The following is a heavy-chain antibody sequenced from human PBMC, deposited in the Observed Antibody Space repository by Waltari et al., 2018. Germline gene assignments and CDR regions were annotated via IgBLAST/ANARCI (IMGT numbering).Heavy chain of an antibody. J-gene: IGHJ4*02. D-gene: IGHD1-26*01. Sequence: QVQLVQSGAEVKKPGASVKVSCKVSGYILAELSMHCVRQAPGKGREWMGGFDPEDGETIYAQKFQGRVTMTEDTSTDTAYMELSSLRSEDTAVYYCATWTFNSGSYVFDYWGQGTLVTVSS. CDR1: GYILAELS. CDR2: FDPEDGET. V-gene: IGHV1-24*01. CDR3: ATWTFNSGSYVFDY.